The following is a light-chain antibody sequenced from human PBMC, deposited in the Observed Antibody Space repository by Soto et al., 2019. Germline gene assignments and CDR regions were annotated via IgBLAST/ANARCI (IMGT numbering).Light chain of an antibody. CDR1: QTVSSY. V-gene: IGKV3-11*01. J-gene: IGKJ5*01. Sequence: EIVMTQSPATLSVSPGERATLSCRASQTVSSYLLWYQQKLGQAPRLLIYDASNRATGIPARFSGSGSGTDFTLTISSLEPEDFAVYYCQQRMNWPLTFGQGTRLEIK. CDR2: DAS. CDR3: QQRMNWPLT.